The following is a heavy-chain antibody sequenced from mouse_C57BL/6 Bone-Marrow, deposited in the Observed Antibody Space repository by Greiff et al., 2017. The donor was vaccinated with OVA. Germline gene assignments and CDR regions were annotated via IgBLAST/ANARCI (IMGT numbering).Heavy chain of an antibody. D-gene: IGHD1-1*01. CDR2: FHPYNDDT. J-gene: IGHJ1*03. V-gene: IGHV1-47*01. CDR3: ARGYYGKEGWYFDV. Sequence: QVQLKESGAELVKPGASVKMSCKASGYTFTTYPIEWMKQNHGKSLEWIGNFHPYNDDTKYNEKFKGKATLTVEKSSSTVYLELSRLTSDDSAVYYCARGYYGKEGWYFDVWGTGTTVTVSS. CDR1: GYTFTTYP.